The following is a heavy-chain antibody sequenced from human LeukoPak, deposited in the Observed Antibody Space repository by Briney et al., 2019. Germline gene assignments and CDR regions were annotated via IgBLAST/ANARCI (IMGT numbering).Heavy chain of an antibody. J-gene: IGHJ3*02. Sequence: SETLSLTCTVSGGSISSYYWSWIRQPPGKGLEWIGYIYYSGSTNYNPSLKSRVTISVDTSKNQFSLKLSSVTAADTAVYYCARGGSIVGTTPHDTFDIWGQGTTVTVSS. D-gene: IGHD1-26*01. V-gene: IGHV4-59*01. CDR2: IYYSGST. CDR3: ARGGSIVGTTPHDTFDI. CDR1: GGSISSYY.